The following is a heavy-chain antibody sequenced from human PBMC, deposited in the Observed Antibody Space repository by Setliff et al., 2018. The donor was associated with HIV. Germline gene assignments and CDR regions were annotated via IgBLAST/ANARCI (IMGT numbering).Heavy chain of an antibody. J-gene: IGHJ4*02. CDR3: SAGIQLLY. CDR2: IKSKKDGGTT. CDR1: GFNFNEAR. Sequence: GGSLRLSCATSGFNFNEARMSWVRQAPGKGLECVGRIKSKKDGGTTHYTAPVKGRFTISRDDSKSVAYLQMNSLKIGDAAVYYCSAGIQLLYWGQGTLVTVSS. D-gene: IGHD1-1*01. V-gene: IGHV3-15*01.